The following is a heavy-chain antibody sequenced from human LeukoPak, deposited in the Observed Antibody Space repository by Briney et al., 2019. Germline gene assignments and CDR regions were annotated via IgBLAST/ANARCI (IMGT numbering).Heavy chain of an antibody. V-gene: IGHV4-59*01. CDR2: IYYSGST. J-gene: IGHJ4*02. CDR1: GGSISSYY. Sequence: PSETLSLTCTVSGGSISSYYCSWIRQPPGKGLEWIGYIYYSGSTNYNPSLKSRVTISVDTSKNQFSLKLSSVTAADTAVYYCARALLPTTPFDYWGQGTLVAVSS. CDR3: ARALLPTTPFDY. D-gene: IGHD4-17*01.